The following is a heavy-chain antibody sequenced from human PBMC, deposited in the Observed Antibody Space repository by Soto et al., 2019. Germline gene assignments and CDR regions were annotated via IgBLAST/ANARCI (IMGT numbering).Heavy chain of an antibody. V-gene: IGHV1-69*13. CDR3: ARRVIAARPIYYYYGMDV. CDR1: GGTFSSYF. CDR2: IIPIFGTA. J-gene: IGHJ6*02. Sequence: SVKVSCKASGGTFSSYFISWVRQAPGQGLEWMGGIIPIFGTANYAQKFQGRVTITADESTSTAYMELSSLRSEDTAVYYCARRVIAARPIYYYYGMDVWGQGTTVTVSS. D-gene: IGHD6-6*01.